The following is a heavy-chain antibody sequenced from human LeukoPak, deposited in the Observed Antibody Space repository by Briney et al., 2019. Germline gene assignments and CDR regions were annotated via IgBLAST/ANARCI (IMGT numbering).Heavy chain of an antibody. Sequence: GESLKISCKASGYSFTSYWIAWVRQMPGKGLEWMGSIFPGDSDTRYSPSFQGQVTISADKSISTAYLQWSSLKASDTAMYYCARGSSGWTPNYYYYMDVWGKGTTVTVSS. V-gene: IGHV5-51*01. CDR1: GYSFTSYW. CDR2: IFPGDSDT. D-gene: IGHD6-19*01. CDR3: ARGSSGWTPNYYYYMDV. J-gene: IGHJ6*03.